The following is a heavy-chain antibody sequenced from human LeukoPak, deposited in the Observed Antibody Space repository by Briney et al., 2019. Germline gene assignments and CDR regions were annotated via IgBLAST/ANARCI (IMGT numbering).Heavy chain of an antibody. D-gene: IGHD2-21*01. CDR1: AFTFSDSD. Sequence: GGSLRLSCAASAFTFSDSDMHWGRHATGRGLEWVLSIASAGDTYFVASVRGRFTISRENAKSSLFLQMNSLRAGDTAVYYCVRGRHIDFDYWERGTLVSVS. V-gene: IGHV3-13*04. J-gene: IGHJ4*02. CDR2: IASAGDT. CDR3: VRGRHIDFDY.